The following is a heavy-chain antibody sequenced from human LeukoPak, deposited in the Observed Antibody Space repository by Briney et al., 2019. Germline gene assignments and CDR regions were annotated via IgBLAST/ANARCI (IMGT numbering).Heavy chain of an antibody. Sequence: GGSLRLSCAASGLTFSSSGMHWVRQAPGKGLEWVAVIWYDGSNKYYADSVKGRFTISRDNSKNTLYLQMNSLRAEDTAVYYCARDLDGCSGGSCYSNYYYYYGMDVWGQGTTVTVSS. CDR1: GLTFSSSG. D-gene: IGHD2-15*01. CDR3: ARDLDGCSGGSCYSNYYYYYGMDV. J-gene: IGHJ6*02. V-gene: IGHV3-33*01. CDR2: IWYDGSNK.